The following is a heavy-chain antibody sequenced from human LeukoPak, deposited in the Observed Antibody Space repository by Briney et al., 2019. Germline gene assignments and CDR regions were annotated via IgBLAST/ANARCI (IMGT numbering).Heavy chain of an antibody. Sequence: AGGSLRLSCAASGFTFSNYGMHWARQAPGKGLEWVAVISYDESDKYYADSVKGRFTISRDNSKNTLYLQMNSLRPEDTAEYYCAKGVVAATNAAYYGMDVWGQGTTVTVSS. CDR2: ISYDESDK. CDR3: AKGVVAATNAAYYGMDV. J-gene: IGHJ6*02. CDR1: GFTFSNYG. D-gene: IGHD2-15*01. V-gene: IGHV3-30*18.